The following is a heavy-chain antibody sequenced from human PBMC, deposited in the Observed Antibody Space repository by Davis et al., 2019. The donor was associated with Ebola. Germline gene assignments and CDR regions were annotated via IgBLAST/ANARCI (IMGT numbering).Heavy chain of an antibody. CDR3: ARGGDYDFYYYGMDV. D-gene: IGHD4-17*01. V-gene: IGHV3-11*06. Sequence: GGSLRLSCAASGFTFSDYYMSWIRQAPGKGLEWVSYISSSSSYTNYADSVKGRFTISRDNAKNSLYLHMNSLRAEDTAVYYCARGGDYDFYYYGMDVWGQGTTVTVSS. J-gene: IGHJ6*02. CDR2: ISSSSSYT. CDR1: GFTFSDYY.